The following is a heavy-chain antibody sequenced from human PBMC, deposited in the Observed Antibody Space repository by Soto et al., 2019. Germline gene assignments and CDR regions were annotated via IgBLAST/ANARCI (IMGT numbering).Heavy chain of an antibody. CDR2: IDPRDSYT. CDR1: GYSFTTYW. V-gene: IGHV5-10-1*03. J-gene: IGHJ5*02. CDR3: AREKSDLELFNWLDP. Sequence: DVQLAQSGAEVKKPGESLRITCEASGYSFTTYWISWVRQMPGKGLEWMGAIDPRDSYTKYSPSFQGHVTISVDKSISTAYLQWNCLKASDTAIYYCAREKSDLELFNWLDPWGQGTLVTVSS. D-gene: IGHD1-7*01.